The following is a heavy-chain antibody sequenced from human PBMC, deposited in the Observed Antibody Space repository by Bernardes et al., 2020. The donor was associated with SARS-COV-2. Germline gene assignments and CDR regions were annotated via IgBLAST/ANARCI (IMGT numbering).Heavy chain of an antibody. CDR3: AKDEVYCSSSNCYLESSGYYFDH. D-gene: IGHD2-2*01. V-gene: IGHV3-23*01. J-gene: IGHJ4*02. Sequence: GGSLRLSCAASGFTFSTYAMTWVRQAPGKGLEWVSGISGSGTSIYYADSVKGRFTISRDNSKNTLYLQMNSLRAEDTAVYYCAKDEVYCSSSNCYLESSGYYFDHWGQGTLVTVSS. CDR1: GFTFSTYA. CDR2: ISGSGTSI.